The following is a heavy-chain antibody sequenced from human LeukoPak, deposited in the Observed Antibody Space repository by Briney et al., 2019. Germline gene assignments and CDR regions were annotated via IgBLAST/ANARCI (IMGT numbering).Heavy chain of an antibody. D-gene: IGHD5-18*01. CDR1: GYTFTNYY. CDR2: IHPSGGST. CDR3: ARMAMDPAMVTNFFDL. Sequence: GASVKISCKASGYTFTNYYMHWVRQAPGQGLEWMGVIHPSGGSTTYAQKFQGRVTLTKDTATSTAYIELSSLRSDDTAVFYCARMAMDPAMVTNFFDLWGQGTLLTVSA. J-gene: IGHJ4*02. V-gene: IGHV1-46*01.